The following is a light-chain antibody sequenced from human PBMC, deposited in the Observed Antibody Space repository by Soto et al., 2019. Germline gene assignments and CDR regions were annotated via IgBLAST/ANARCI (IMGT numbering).Light chain of an antibody. CDR2: GAS. Sequence: EIVLTQSPGTLSLSPGERATPSCRASQSVTSNYLARYQQKPGQAPRLLIYGASSRATGIPDRFSGSGSGTDFALTISILEPEDFAVYYCQQYGSTPRTLGGGTKVEIK. CDR3: QQYGSTPRT. J-gene: IGKJ4*01. CDR1: QSVTSNY. V-gene: IGKV3-20*01.